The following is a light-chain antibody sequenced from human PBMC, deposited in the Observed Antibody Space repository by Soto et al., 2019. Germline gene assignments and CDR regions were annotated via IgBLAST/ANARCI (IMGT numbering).Light chain of an antibody. J-gene: IGLJ2*01. CDR3: AAWDDSLSAVV. Sequence: QSVLAQPPSASGTPGQRVTISCSGGNSNIGTNTVNWYQQFPGTAPKLLIFSNNQRPSGVPERFSGSKSGTSASLAISGLRSEDEADYYCAAWDDSLSAVVFGGGTKVTVL. CDR2: SNN. V-gene: IGLV1-44*01. CDR1: NSNIGTNT.